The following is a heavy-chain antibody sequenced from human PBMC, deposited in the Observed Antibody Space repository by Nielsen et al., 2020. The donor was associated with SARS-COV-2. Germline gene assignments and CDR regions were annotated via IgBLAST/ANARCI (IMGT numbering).Heavy chain of an antibody. CDR1: GYKFIAYW. CDR2: IYPPDSDT. J-gene: IGHJ4*02. Sequence: GESLKISCQGSGYKFIAYWIGWVRQMPGKGLEWMGMIYPPDSDTRYSPSFQGQVTISADKSISTAYLQWSSLKASDTAMYYCARHVPPEPLMVRGIDYWGQGTLVTVSS. CDR3: ARHVPPEPLMVRGIDY. D-gene: IGHD2-8*01. V-gene: IGHV5-51*01.